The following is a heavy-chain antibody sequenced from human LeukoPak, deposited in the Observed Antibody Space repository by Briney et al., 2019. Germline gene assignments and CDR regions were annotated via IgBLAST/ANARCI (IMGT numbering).Heavy chain of an antibody. CDR1: GGSISSSSYY. V-gene: IGHV4-39*07. J-gene: IGHJ6*02. CDR3: ARDFAASGWYGRYYYYYGMDV. Sequence: SETLSLTCTVSGGSISSSSYYWGWIRQPPGKGLEWIGSIYYSGSTNYNPSLKSRVTISVDTSKNQFSLKLSSVTAADTAVYYCARDFAASGWYGRYYYYYGMDVWGQGTTVTVSS. CDR2: IYYSGST. D-gene: IGHD6-19*01.